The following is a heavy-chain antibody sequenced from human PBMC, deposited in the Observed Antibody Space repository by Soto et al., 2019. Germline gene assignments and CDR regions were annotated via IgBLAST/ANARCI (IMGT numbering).Heavy chain of an antibody. CDR3: AKVSTSTWIQLWPWPDYYYYGMDV. V-gene: IGHV3-30*18. D-gene: IGHD5-18*01. CDR1: GFTFSSYG. CDR2: ISYDGSNK. J-gene: IGHJ6*02. Sequence: QVQLVESGGGVVQPGRSLRLSCAASGFTFSSYGMHWVCQAPGKGLEWVAVISYDGSNKYYADSVKGRFTISRDNSKNTLYLQMNSLRAEDTAVYYCAKVSTSTWIQLWPWPDYYYYGMDVWGQGTTVTVSS.